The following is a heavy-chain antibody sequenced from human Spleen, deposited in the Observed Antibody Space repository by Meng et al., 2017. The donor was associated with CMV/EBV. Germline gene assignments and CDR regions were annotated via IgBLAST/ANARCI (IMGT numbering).Heavy chain of an antibody. V-gene: IGHV3-7*01. D-gene: IGHD3-3*01. J-gene: IGHJ6*02. CDR1: GFTVSSNE. CDR3: VPHDFPMDV. Sequence: GESLKISCAASGFTVSSNEMSWVRQAPGKGLDWVANIGQRGGDRDYAGSVRGRFTISRDNAKNSLYLQMNSLRVEDTAVYYCVPHDFPMDVWGQGTTVTVSS. CDR2: IGQRGGDR.